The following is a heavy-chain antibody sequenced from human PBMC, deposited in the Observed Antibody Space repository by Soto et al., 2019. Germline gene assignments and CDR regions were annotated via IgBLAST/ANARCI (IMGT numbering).Heavy chain of an antibody. Sequence: EVQLVESGGGLVQPGVSLRLSCAASGFTFSSDEMNWVRQAQGKWLEWVSYISSSGSTIYYADSVKGRFTISRDNAKNSLYLQMNSLRAEDTAVYYCARDRGIAVAGTAPTFDYWCQGTLVPVSS. D-gene: IGHD6-19*01. J-gene: IGHJ4*02. CDR1: GFTFSSDE. V-gene: IGHV3-48*03. CDR3: ARDRGIAVAGTAPTFDY. CDR2: ISSSGSTI.